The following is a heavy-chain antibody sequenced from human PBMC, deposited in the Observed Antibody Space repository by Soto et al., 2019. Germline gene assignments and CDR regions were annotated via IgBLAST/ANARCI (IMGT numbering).Heavy chain of an antibody. CDR3: AKESHRGTVYGMDV. CDR1: GFTFSIYG. D-gene: IGHD2-21*01. CDR2: ISYDGSNQ. Sequence: QVQVVESGGGVVQPGRSLRLSCAASGFTFSIYGMHWVRQAPGKGLEWVAVISYDGSNQYYGGSVKGRFTISRDNSKNMVFLQMNSLGAEDTAVYYCAKESHRGTVYGMDVWGQGTTVTVSS. V-gene: IGHV3-30*18. J-gene: IGHJ6*02.